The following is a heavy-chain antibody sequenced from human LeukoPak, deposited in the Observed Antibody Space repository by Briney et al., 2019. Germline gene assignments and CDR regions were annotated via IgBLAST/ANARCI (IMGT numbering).Heavy chain of an antibody. CDR1: GFTFYSYG. Sequence: PGGSLRLSCAASGFTFYSYGMHWVRQSPGKGLEWVAFIRYDGSNKYYADSVKGRFTISRDNSKNTLYLQMNSLTAEDTAVYYCAKNFGLRYFDCLPRNWGQGTLVTVSS. D-gene: IGHD3-9*01. J-gene: IGHJ4*02. CDR2: IRYDGSNK. V-gene: IGHV3-30*02. CDR3: AKNFGLRYFDCLPRN.